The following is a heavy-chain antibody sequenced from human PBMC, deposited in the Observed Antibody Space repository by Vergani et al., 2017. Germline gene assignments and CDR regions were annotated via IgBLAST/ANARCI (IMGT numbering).Heavy chain of an antibody. CDR2: IHPADSDT. CDR1: GYSFTNYW. J-gene: IGHJ4*02. D-gene: IGHD3-22*01. V-gene: IGHV5-51*01. Sequence: EVQLVQAGAEVKKPGESLKIPCQISGYSFTNYWIGWVRQMPGKGLEWMGIIHPADSDTRYRPSFQGQVTISVDKSISTAYLQRSSLRASDSAMYYCARLYGRDSSGSKYFDYWGQGTLVTVSS. CDR3: ARLYGRDSSGSKYFDY.